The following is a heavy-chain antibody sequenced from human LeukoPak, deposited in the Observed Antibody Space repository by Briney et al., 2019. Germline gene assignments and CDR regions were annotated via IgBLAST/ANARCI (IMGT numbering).Heavy chain of an antibody. CDR1: GFTFSSYS. CDR2: ISSSSSTI. CDR3: ASGTKYYYDSSGYYF. Sequence: PGGSLRLSCATSGFTFSSYSMNWVRQAPGKGLEWVSYISSSSSTIYYADSVKGRFTISRDNAKNSLYLQMNSLRAEDTAVYYCASGTKYYYDSSGYYFCGQGTLVTVSS. V-gene: IGHV3-48*04. D-gene: IGHD3-22*01. J-gene: IGHJ4*02.